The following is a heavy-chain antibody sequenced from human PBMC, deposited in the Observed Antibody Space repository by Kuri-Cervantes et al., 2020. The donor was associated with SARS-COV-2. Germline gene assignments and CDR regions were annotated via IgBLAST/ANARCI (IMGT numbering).Heavy chain of an antibody. Sequence: GESLKISCAASGFTFSDYYMSWIRQAPGKGLEWVSYISSSGSTIYYADSVKGRFTISRDNAKNSLYLQMNSLRAEDTAVYYCASLGGTSWHDYWGQGTLVTVS. CDR3: ASLGGTSWHDY. CDR1: GFTFSDYY. CDR2: ISSSGSTI. D-gene: IGHD2-2*01. V-gene: IGHV3-11*04. J-gene: IGHJ4*02.